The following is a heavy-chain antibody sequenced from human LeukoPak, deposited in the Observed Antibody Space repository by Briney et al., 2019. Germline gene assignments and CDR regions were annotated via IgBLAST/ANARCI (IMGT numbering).Heavy chain of an antibody. D-gene: IGHD3-22*01. V-gene: IGHV4-34*01. CDR3: ARGSRKIRQDYYDSSGPGMDP. J-gene: IGHJ5*02. CDR2: INHSGST. CDR1: GGSFSGYY. Sequence: SETLSLTCAVYGGSFSGYYWSWIRQPPGKGLEWIGEINHSGSTNYNPSLKSRVTISVDTSKNQFSLKLSSVTAADTAVYYCARGSRKIRQDYYDSSGPGMDPWGQGTLVTVSS.